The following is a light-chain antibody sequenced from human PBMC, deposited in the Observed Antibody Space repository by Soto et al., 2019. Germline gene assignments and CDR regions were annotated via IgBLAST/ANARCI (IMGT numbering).Light chain of an antibody. J-gene: IGLJ1*01. V-gene: IGLV2-23*01. CDR3: SSYAGSSTSV. Sequence: QSALTQPASVSGSPGQSITISCTGTSSDVGSYNLVSWYQQHPGKAPKVMIYEGSKRPSGVSNRFSGSKSGNTASLTISGLQAEDEADYYCSSYAGSSTSVFGTGTKLTVL. CDR2: EGS. CDR1: SSDVGSYNL.